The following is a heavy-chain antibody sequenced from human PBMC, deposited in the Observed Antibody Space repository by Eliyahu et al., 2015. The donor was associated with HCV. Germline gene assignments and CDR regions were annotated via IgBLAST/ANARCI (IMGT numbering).Heavy chain of an antibody. CDR1: GGSFSGYY. Sequence: QVQLQQWGAGLLKPSETLSLTCAVYGGSFSGYYWSWIRQPPGKGLEWIGEINHRGRTHHKPSLKSRVTISVDTSKNQFSLKLSSVTAADTAVYYCARGGLTVLRFLEWNGMDVWGQGTTVTVSS. J-gene: IGHJ6*02. V-gene: IGHV4-34*01. CDR3: ARGGLTVLRFLEWNGMDV. D-gene: IGHD3-3*01. CDR2: INHRGRT.